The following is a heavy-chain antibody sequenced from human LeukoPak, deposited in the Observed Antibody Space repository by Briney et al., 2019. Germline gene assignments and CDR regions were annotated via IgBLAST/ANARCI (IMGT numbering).Heavy chain of an antibody. V-gene: IGHV3-21*01. Sequence: PGGSLRLSCAASGFTFSSYAMNWVRQAPGKGLEWVSSISSSSSYIYYADSVKGRFTISRDNAKNSLYLQMNSLRAEDTAVYYCARDPTLWFGESQPTWYFDYWGQGTLVTVSS. J-gene: IGHJ4*02. CDR1: GFTFSSYA. CDR3: ARDPTLWFGESQPTWYFDY. CDR2: ISSSSSYI. D-gene: IGHD3-10*01.